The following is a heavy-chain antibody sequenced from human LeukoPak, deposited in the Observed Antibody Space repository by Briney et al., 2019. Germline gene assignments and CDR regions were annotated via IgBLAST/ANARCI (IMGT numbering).Heavy chain of an antibody. CDR1: GFTLSTYA. Sequence: GGSLRLSCAASGFTLSTYAIHWVRQAPGKGLEWVAVISYDGSNKYYADSVKGRFTISRDNSKNTLYLQMNSLRVEDTAVYYCARAPRITIFGVVIMEYYFDYWGQGTLVTVSS. V-gene: IGHV3-30-3*01. CDR2: ISYDGSNK. D-gene: IGHD3-3*01. CDR3: ARAPRITIFGVVIMEYYFDY. J-gene: IGHJ4*02.